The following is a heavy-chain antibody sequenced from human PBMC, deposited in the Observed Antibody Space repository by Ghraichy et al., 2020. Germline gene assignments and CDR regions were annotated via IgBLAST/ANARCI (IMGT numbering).Heavy chain of an antibody. CDR2: ISGSGGST. CDR3: AKASCLRCDYYYGMDV. J-gene: IGHJ6*02. D-gene: IGHD4/OR15-4a*01. V-gene: IGHV3-23*01. Sequence: GGSLRLSCAASGFTFSSYAMSWVRQAPGKGLEWVSAISGSGGSTYYADSVKGRFTISRDNSKNTLYLQMNSLRAEDTAVYYCAKASCLRCDYYYGMDVWGQGTTVTVSS. CDR1: GFTFSSYA.